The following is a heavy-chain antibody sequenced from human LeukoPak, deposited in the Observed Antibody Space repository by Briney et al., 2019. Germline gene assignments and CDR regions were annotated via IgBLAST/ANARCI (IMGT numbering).Heavy chain of an antibody. D-gene: IGHD5-12*01. CDR3: AKTSRVNSAYDSPFDY. Sequence: GGSLRLSCAASGFTFSNYDMNWVRQAPGKGLEWVSAVRGSGSDTYYADSVKGRFTISRDNSKNTLHLQMNSLRAEDTAIYYCAKTSRVNSAYDSPFDYWGQGTLVTVSS. CDR2: VRGSGSDT. J-gene: IGHJ4*02. V-gene: IGHV3-23*01. CDR1: GFTFSNYD.